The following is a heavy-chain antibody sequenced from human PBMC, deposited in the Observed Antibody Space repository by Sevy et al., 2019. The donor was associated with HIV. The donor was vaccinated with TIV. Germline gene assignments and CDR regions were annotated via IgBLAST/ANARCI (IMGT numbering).Heavy chain of an antibody. CDR3: AQEPYSGRYRVGYFDY. D-gene: IGHD1-26*01. CDR1: GFTFSSHG. J-gene: IGHJ4*02. Sequence: GGSLRLSCAASGFTFSSHGMHWVRQPPGKGLEWVAFIRYDGSSQFYADSVKGRFTISRDSSKNTLYLQMNSLRAEDTAVSYCAQEPYSGRYRVGYFDYWGQGTLVTVSS. V-gene: IGHV3-30*02. CDR2: IRYDGSSQ.